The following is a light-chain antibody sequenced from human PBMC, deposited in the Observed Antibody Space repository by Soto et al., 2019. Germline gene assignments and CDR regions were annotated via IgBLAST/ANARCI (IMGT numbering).Light chain of an antibody. CDR2: EVS. J-gene: IGLJ1*01. CDR1: SSDVGGYNY. V-gene: IGLV2-14*01. Sequence: QSVLTQPASVSGSPRQSITISCTGTSSDVGGYNYVSWYQQHPDKAPKLMIYEVSNRPSGVSNRFSGSKSGHTASLTISGLQSEDEADYFCTSYTSDSTLDVFGTGTKLTVL. CDR3: TSYTSDSTLDV.